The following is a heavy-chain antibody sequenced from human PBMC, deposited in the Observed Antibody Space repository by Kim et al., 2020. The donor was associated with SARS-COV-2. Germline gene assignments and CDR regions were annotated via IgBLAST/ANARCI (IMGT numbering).Heavy chain of an antibody. D-gene: IGHD6-13*01. V-gene: IGHV3-74*01. Sequence: GGSLRLSCEASGFTFSSYWMNWVRQGPGKGLVWVSRIKSDGSDTHYADSVKGRFTISRDNAKNTLHLQLNSLGVEDTALYYCARGSFQQGFDPWGQGTLVTVST. CDR3: ARGSFQQGFDP. J-gene: IGHJ5*02. CDR1: GFTFSSYW. CDR2: IKSDGSDT.